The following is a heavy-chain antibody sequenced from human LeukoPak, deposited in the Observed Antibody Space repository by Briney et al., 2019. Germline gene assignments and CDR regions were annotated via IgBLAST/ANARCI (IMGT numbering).Heavy chain of an antibody. CDR1: GGSISSGSYY. CDR2: IYTSGST. J-gene: IGHJ6*03. CDR3: ARTTEGYAGGPGYSYYYYMDV. D-gene: IGHD5-12*01. Sequence: SETLSLTCTVSGGSISSGSYYWSWIRQPAGKGLEWIGRIYTSGSTNYNPSLKSRVTISVDTSKNQVSLKLRSVTAADMAVYYCARTTEGYAGGPGYSYYYYMDVWGKGTTVTISS. V-gene: IGHV4-61*02.